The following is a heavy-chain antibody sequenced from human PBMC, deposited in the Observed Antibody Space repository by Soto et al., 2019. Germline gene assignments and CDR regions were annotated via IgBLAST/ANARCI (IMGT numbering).Heavy chain of an antibody. V-gene: IGHV3-15*07. D-gene: IGHD3-16*02. Sequence: EVQLVESGGGLVKPGESLRLSCAASGFTFNNVWMNWVRQAPGKGLEWVGRIKSKTDGGTTNYGAPVKDRFSISRDDSKTTLYLQMNSLETEDTAVYYCATGQGRLGVVFINDFDYWGQGSLVTVSS. CDR3: ATGQGRLGVVFINDFDY. CDR2: IKSKTDGGTT. J-gene: IGHJ4*02. CDR1: GFTFNNVW.